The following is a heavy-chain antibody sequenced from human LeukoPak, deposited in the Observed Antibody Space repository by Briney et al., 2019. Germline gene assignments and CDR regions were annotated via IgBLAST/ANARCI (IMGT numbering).Heavy chain of an antibody. CDR1: GFTFSSYA. D-gene: IGHD6-19*01. J-gene: IGHJ4*02. CDR2: ISGSGGST. CDR3: ARDQGSGWWAY. V-gene: IGHV3-23*01. Sequence: GSLRLSCAASGFTFSSYAMSWVRQAPGKGLEWVSAISGSGGSTYYADSVKGRFTISRDNAKNSLFLQMNSLIAEDTAVYYCARDQGSGWWAYWGQGTLVTVSS.